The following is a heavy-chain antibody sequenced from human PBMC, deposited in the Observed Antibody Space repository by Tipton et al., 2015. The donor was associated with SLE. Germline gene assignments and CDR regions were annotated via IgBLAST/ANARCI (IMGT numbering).Heavy chain of an antibody. D-gene: IGHD3-10*02. Sequence: SLRLSCAASGFSFSSDAMSWVRQAPGKGLEWVSGIYSGGGTFYADSVKGRFTISRDSSENTLFLQMNSLRAEDTAVYYCAKDMGHITMSQGFHRTYYYGMDVWGQGTTVTVSS. CDR2: IYSGGGT. CDR1: GFSFSSDA. V-gene: IGHV3-23*03. CDR3: AKDMGHITMSQGFHRTYYYGMDV. J-gene: IGHJ6*02.